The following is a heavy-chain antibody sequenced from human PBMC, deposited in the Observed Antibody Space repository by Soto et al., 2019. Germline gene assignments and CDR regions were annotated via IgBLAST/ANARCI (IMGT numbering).Heavy chain of an antibody. V-gene: IGHV4-31*03. D-gene: IGHD6-25*01. CDR1: GVTISSGGYY. J-gene: IGHJ4*02. Sequence: PSETLSLTCTVSGVTISSGGYYWGWIRQHPGKGLGWLGNIYHSGGTYSNPSLKSRVIMSVDTSKNHFSLNLNSVTAADTAMYFSASGSGGDSENCFDYWGQGTLVTVSS. CDR2: IYHSGGT. CDR3: ASGSGGDSENCFDY.